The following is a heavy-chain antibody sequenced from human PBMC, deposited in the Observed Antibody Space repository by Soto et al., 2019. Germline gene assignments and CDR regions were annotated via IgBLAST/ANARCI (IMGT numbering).Heavy chain of an antibody. Sequence: VQLLESGGGLVQPGGSLRVSCAASGFTFGSYAMSWVRQAPGKGLEWVSTISQSGGTTYYADSVKGRFTISRDNSKNTLYLQMNSLRAEDTAVYYCAKYSGNSGGYRVRPYYYYYFMDVWGKGTTVTVSS. J-gene: IGHJ6*03. CDR2: ISQSGGTT. CDR3: AKYSGNSGGYRVRPYYYYYFMDV. D-gene: IGHD3-10*01. CDR1: GFTFGSYA. V-gene: IGHV3-23*01.